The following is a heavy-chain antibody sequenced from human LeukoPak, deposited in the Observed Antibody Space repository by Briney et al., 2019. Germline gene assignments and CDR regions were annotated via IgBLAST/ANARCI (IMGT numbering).Heavy chain of an antibody. J-gene: IGHJ4*02. CDR2: IYHSGST. CDR1: GYSISSGYY. CDR3: VRQKWGRRDYFDY. V-gene: IGHV4-38-2*02. D-gene: IGHD1-26*01. Sequence: SETLSLTCTVSGYSISSGYYWGWIRQPPGKGLEWIGSIYHSGSTYYNPSLKSRVTISVDTSKNQFSLNLNSLTAADTAVYFCVRQKWGRRDYFDYWGQGILVTVSS.